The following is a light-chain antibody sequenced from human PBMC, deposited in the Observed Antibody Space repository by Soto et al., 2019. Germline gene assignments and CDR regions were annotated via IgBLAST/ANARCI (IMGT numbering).Light chain of an antibody. J-gene: IGLJ2*01. V-gene: IGLV2-8*01. CDR3: TSYAGSDNVI. CDR2: EVI. Sequence: QSALTQPPSASGSPGQSVIISCTGTSSDIGGHNDVSWYQQHPGKAPKLLIYEVIQRPSGVPDRFSGSKSGNTASLTVSGLQAEDEADYYCTSYAGSDNVIFGGGTKLTVL. CDR1: SSDIGGHND.